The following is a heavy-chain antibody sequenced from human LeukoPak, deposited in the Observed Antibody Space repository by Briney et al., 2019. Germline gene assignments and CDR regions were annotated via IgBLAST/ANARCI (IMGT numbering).Heavy chain of an antibody. D-gene: IGHD1-26*01. Sequence: GGSLRLSCAASGFTVSSNYMSWVRQAPGKGLEWVSVIYSGGSTYYADSVKGRFTISRDNSKNTLYLQMNSLRAEDTAVYYCARGLNNPGRGEPNWFDPWGQGTLVTVSS. CDR2: IYSGGST. V-gene: IGHV3-66*01. CDR1: GFTVSSNY. CDR3: ARGLNNPGRGEPNWFDP. J-gene: IGHJ5*02.